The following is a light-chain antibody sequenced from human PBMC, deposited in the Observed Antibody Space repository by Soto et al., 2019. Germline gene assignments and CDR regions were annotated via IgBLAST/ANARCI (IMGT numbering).Light chain of an antibody. Sequence: DIVITPSPLSLPVTPGESASISCRSSQSLRHSNGYNYLDWYLQKPGQSPQLLIDLSSIRAPGVTDRFSGSGSGTYFTLKISRVEAEDVGVYFCMQALHTSWTFGRGTTVEIK. CDR2: LSS. J-gene: IGKJ1*01. CDR1: QSLRHSNGYNY. CDR3: MQALHTSWT. V-gene: IGKV2-28*01.